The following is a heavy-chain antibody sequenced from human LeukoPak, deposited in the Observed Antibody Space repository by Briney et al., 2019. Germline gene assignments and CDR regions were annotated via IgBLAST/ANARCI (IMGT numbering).Heavy chain of an antibody. V-gene: IGHV3-23*01. CDR3: AKDRYSYGYGLDY. D-gene: IGHD5-18*01. J-gene: IGHJ4*02. Sequence: GGSLRLSCAASGFTFSTHAMSWARQAPGKGLEWVSTISGSGGSTYYADSVKGRFTISRDNSKNTLYLQMNSLRAEDTTVYYCAKDRYSYGYGLDYWGQGTLVTVSS. CDR2: ISGSGGST. CDR1: GFTFSTHA.